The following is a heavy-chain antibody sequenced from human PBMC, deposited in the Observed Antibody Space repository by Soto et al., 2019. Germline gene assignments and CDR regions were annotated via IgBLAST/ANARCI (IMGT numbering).Heavy chain of an antibody. D-gene: IGHD3-3*01. CDR3: AHRVLRTVFGLVTTTAIYFDF. CDR2: IYWDDDK. V-gene: IGHV2-5*02. CDR1: GFSLTTSGVG. Sequence: QITLNESGPTQVKPRQTLTLTCTFSGFSLTTSGVGVGWIRQSPGKAPEWLALIYWDDDKRYSPSLKSRLTTTKDTSKNQVVLTMPDLDPEETATYYCAHRVLRTVFGLVTTTAIYFDFWGQGTPVAVSS. J-gene: IGHJ4*02.